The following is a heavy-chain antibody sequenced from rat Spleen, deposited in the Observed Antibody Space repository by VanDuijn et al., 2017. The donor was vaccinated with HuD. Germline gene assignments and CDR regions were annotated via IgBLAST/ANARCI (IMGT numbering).Heavy chain of an antibody. CDR2: ISYDGSST. CDR1: GFTLSNYD. Sequence: EVQLVESGGGLVQPGRSLKLSCAASGFTLSNYDMAWVRQAPTKGLEWVASISYDGSSTYYRDSVKGRFTISRDNAKSTLYLQMDSLRSEETATYYGARHNSGYGVMDAWGQGASVTVSS. J-gene: IGHJ4*01. D-gene: IGHD4-3*01. V-gene: IGHV5-29*01. CDR3: ARHNSGYGVMDA.